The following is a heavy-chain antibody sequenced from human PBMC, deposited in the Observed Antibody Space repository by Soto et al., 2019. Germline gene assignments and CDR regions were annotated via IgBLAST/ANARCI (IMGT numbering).Heavy chain of an antibody. Sequence: QITLKESGPTLVKPTQTLTLTCTFSGFSLKTSGVGVGWIRQPPGKALEWLGIISWDDDKRYSPALDSRLTLTKDTSKNQVAHTMTYLGPVAKATYYCTHSLFGDGWGSYRWPGYWGQGPQATLSS. CDR2: ISWDDDK. V-gene: IGHV2-5*02. D-gene: IGHD3-16*02. CDR3: THSLFGDGWGSYRWPGY. CDR1: GFSLKTSGVG. J-gene: IGHJ1*01.